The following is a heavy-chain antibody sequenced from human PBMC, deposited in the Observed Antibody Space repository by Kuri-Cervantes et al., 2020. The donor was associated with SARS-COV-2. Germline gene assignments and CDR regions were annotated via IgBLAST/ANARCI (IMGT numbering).Heavy chain of an antibody. CDR2: ISAYNGNT. CDR3: ARDASVVGFSSSPPLP. V-gene: IGHV1-18*04. D-gene: IGHD6-6*01. CDR1: GYTITNFF. Sequence: ASVKVSCKTSGYTITNFFMHWARQAPGQGLEWMGWISAYNGNTNYAQKLQGRVTMTTDTSTSTAYMELRSLRSEDTAVYYCARDASVVGFSSSPPLPWGQGTLVTVSS. J-gene: IGHJ5*02.